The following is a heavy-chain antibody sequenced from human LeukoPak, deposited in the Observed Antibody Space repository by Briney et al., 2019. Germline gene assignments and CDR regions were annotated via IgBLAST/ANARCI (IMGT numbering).Heavy chain of an antibody. CDR1: GFTVSSNY. CDR3: ARVKLGSGWSLFDF. J-gene: IGHJ4*02. CDR2: IYSGGST. V-gene: IGHV3-53*04. Sequence: GGSLRLSCSASGFTVSSNYMSWVRQAPGKGLEWVSVIYSGGSTYYADSVKGRFTISRHISQNTLYLQMNSLRAEDTAVYYCARVKLGSGWSLFDFWGQGTLVTVSS. D-gene: IGHD6-19*01.